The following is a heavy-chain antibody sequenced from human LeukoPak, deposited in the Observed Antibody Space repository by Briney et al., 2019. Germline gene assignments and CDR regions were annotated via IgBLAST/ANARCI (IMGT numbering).Heavy chain of an antibody. J-gene: IGHJ4*02. CDR2: IYHSGSA. D-gene: IGHD2-2*02. CDR3: VRYCSSTTCYTRAVDY. Sequence: SETLSFTCTVSGYSITSGYNWAWIRPPPGKVLEWIGSIYHSGSAYYNPSLKSRVTISVDTSKNQFSLKLSSVTAADTAVYYCVRYCSSTTCYTRAVDYWGQGTLVTVSS. CDR1: GYSITSGYN. V-gene: IGHV4-38-2*02.